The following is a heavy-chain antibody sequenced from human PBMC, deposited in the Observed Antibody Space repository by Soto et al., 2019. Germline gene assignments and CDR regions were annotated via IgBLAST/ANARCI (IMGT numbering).Heavy chain of an antibody. CDR3: VKHRSTRDWNGYFDR. CDR2: ISVSGDNT. Sequence: VQLLESGGGFVQPGGSLRLSCAASGFAFNTYNMDWVRQAPGKGLEGVSSISVSGDNTYYADSVKGRFTDSRDNSQDTLYLQQNGVRADETAVYYCVKHRSTRDWNGYFDRWGLGTQGTVSP. CDR1: GFAFNTYN. V-gene: IGHV3-23*01. D-gene: IGHD1-1*01. J-gene: IGHJ4*02.